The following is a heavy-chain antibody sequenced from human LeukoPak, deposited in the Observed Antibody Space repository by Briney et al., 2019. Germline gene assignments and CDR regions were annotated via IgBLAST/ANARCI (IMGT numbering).Heavy chain of an antibody. D-gene: IGHD1-7*01. CDR2: IFYSGNT. V-gene: IGHV4-61*01. Sequence: SETLSLTCTVSGGSVSSGNYYWSWIRQPPGKGLEWIGYIFYSGNTNYNPSLKSRVTISIDTSKNQFSLRLSSVTAADTAVYYCARDNWNYIYYGVDVWGRGTTVTVSS. CDR3: ARDNWNYIYYGVDV. J-gene: IGHJ6*02. CDR1: GGSVSSGNYY.